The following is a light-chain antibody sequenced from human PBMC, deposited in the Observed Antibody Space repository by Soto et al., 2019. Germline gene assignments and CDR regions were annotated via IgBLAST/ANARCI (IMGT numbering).Light chain of an antibody. J-gene: IGLJ2*01. CDR3: CSYAGNNILV. CDR1: SSDVGTYNY. V-gene: IGLV2-11*01. Sequence: QSVLTQPRSVSGSPGQSLTISCTGASSDVGTYNYVSWYQQYPGKAPKVMIYDVSKRPSGVPDRFSGSKSGNTASLTISGLQAADEADYYCCSYAGNNILVFGGGTKLTVL. CDR2: DVS.